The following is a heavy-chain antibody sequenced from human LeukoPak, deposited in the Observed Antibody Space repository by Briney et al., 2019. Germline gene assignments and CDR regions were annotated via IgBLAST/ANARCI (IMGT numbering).Heavy chain of an antibody. Sequence: PGGSLRLSCAASGFTFSSYSMNWVRQAPGKGLEWVSSISSSSSYIYYADSVKGRFTISRDNAKNSLYLQMNSLRAEDTAVYYCARERQITMIVPDYFDYWGHGTLVTVSS. V-gene: IGHV3-21*01. D-gene: IGHD3-22*01. CDR2: ISSSSSYI. CDR1: GFTFSSYS. J-gene: IGHJ4*01. CDR3: ARERQITMIVPDYFDY.